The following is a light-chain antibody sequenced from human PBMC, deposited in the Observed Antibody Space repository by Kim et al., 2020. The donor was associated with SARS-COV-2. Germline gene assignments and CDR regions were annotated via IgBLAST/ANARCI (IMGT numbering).Light chain of an antibody. CDR2: QDS. Sequence: SYELTQPPSVSVFPGQTASITCSGDKLGDKYACWFEQKPGQSPVLVIYQDSKRHSGIPERFSGSNSGNTATLTISGTQAMDEADYYCQAWDSSTVVFGGGTQLTVL. J-gene: IGLJ2*01. CDR1: KLGDKY. V-gene: IGLV3-1*01. CDR3: QAWDSSTVV.